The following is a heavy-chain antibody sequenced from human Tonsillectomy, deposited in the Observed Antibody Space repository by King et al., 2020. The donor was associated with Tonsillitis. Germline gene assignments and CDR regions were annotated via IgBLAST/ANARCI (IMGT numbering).Heavy chain of an antibody. CDR2: IAYDASYE. CDR1: GFTFSNYG. V-gene: IGHV3-30*18. J-gene: IGHJ2*01. CDR3: AKEGIGLSDWYFDL. D-gene: IGHD3-16*01. Sequence: VQLVESGGGVVQPGTSLRLSCAASGFTFSNYGMHWVRQAPGKGLEWVALIAYDASYENYADSVKGRFTISRDNSKNTLHLEMNSLRVEDTAVYYCAKEGIGLSDWYFDLWGRGALVTVSS.